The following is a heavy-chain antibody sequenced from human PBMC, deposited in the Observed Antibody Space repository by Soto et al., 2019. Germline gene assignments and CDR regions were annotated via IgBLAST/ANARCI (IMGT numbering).Heavy chain of an antibody. CDR3: VRASRTVQGIVVDLATTLDY. D-gene: IGHD2-21*01. Sequence: QVQLVQSGAEVKKPGASVRLSCKASGYTFLSYFMHWVRQAPGQGLEWMGIIDPTPGNTLYAQRFRGRVTMTRDTSTSTFYMELNSLRSDDTAVYYCVRASRTVQGIVVDLATTLDYWGQGTLVTVSS. V-gene: IGHV1-46*01. J-gene: IGHJ4*02. CDR1: GYTFLSYF. CDR2: IDPTPGNT.